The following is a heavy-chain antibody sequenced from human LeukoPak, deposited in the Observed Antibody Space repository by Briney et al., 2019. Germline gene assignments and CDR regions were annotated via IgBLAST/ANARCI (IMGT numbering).Heavy chain of an antibody. CDR1: GGSISSGGYY. D-gene: IGHD3-22*01. J-gene: IGHJ4*02. V-gene: IGHV4-31*03. Sequence: PSETLSLTCTVSGGSISSGGYYWSWIRQHPGTGLEWIGYIYYSGSTYYNPSLKSRVTISVDTSKNQFSLKLSSVTAADTAVYYCARGNYYDSSGYYFGYFDYWGQGTLVTVSS. CDR2: IYYSGST. CDR3: ARGNYYDSSGYYFGYFDY.